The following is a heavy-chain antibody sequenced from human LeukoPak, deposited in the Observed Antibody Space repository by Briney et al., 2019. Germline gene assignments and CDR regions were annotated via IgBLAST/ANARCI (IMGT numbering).Heavy chain of an antibody. V-gene: IGHV4-31*03. CDR3: ARGSLGYFFDC. D-gene: IGHD2-2*03. CDR1: GGSIRGGGSY. Sequence: PSETLSLTCNVSGGSIRGGGSYWSWIRQHPGKGLEWIGYIFYSGSTYYNPSLKSRVTMSQDTSKNHFSLKMTSVTAADTAVYYCARGSLGYFFDCWGQGTLVTVSS. J-gene: IGHJ4*02. CDR2: IFYSGST.